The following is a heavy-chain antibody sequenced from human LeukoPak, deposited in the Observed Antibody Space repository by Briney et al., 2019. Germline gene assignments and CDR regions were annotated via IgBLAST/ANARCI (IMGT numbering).Heavy chain of an antibody. CDR1: GFTFSSYT. V-gene: IGHV3-21*01. Sequence: GGSLRLSCAVSGFTFSSYTMNWVRQAPGQGLEWVSSISSRGTYIYYAESVKGRFTISRDNAKNSVFLDMDSLRAEDTAVYYCARVYGDYVDYWGQGTLVTVSS. D-gene: IGHD4-17*01. J-gene: IGHJ4*02. CDR2: ISSRGTYI. CDR3: ARVYGDYVDY.